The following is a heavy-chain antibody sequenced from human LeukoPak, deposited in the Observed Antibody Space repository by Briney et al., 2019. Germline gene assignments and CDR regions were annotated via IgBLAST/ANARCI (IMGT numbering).Heavy chain of an antibody. J-gene: IGHJ4*02. CDR1: GFTFSSYW. Sequence: SGGSLRLSCSASGFTFSSYWMSWVRQAPGNGLEWVANIKQDGSEKYYVDSVKGRFTISRDNAKNSLYLQMNSLRAHDTAAYYCARKTAYDYVWGSYRPSNWGQGTLATVSS. CDR2: IKQDGSEK. D-gene: IGHD3-16*02. CDR3: ARKTAYDYVWGSYRPSN. V-gene: IGHV3-7*01.